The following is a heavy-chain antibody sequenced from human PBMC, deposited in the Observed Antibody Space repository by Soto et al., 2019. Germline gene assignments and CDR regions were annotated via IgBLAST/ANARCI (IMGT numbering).Heavy chain of an antibody. J-gene: IGHJ2*01. D-gene: IGHD3-22*01. CDR2: ISGSGGST. Sequence: GGSLRLSCAASGFTFSSYAMSWVRQAPGKGLEWVSAISGSGGSTYYADSVKGRFTISRDNSKNTLYLQMNSLRAEDTAVYYCAKGSDYYDSSGYYYGYWYFDLWGRGTLVTVSS. CDR3: AKGSDYYDSSGYYYGYWYFDL. CDR1: GFTFSSYA. V-gene: IGHV3-23*01.